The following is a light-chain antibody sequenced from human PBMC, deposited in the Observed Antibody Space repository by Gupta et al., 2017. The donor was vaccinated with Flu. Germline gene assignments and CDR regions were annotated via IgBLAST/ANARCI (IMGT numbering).Light chain of an antibody. CDR1: SSNVGDNS. Sequence: QSVLTQPPSASGTPGQRVPVSCSGSSSNVGDNSVNWYQQLPGMAPKLVVYGTNQRPSGVPDRFSGSKSGTSASLAISGLQSDDEADYYCAAWDDSLDGYVFGSGTKVTVL. V-gene: IGLV1-44*01. CDR3: AAWDDSLDGYV. CDR2: GTN. J-gene: IGLJ1*01.